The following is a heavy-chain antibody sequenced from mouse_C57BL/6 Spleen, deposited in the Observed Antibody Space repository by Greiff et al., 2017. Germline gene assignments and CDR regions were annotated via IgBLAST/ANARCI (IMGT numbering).Heavy chain of an antibody. J-gene: IGHJ4*01. V-gene: IGHV5-17*01. CDR3: ARQRRERDAMDY. CDR2: ISSGSSTI. Sequence: EVKVVESGGGLVKPGGSLKLSCAASGFTFSDYGMHWVRQAPEKGLEWVAYISSGSSTIYYADTVKGRFTISRDNAKNTLFLQMTSLRSEDTAMYYCARQRRERDAMDYWGQGTSVTVSS. CDR1: GFTFSDYG.